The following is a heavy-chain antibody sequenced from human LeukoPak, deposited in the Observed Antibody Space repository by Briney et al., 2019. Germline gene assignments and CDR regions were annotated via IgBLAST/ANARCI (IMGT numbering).Heavy chain of an antibody. J-gene: IGHJ4*02. CDR2: LSGSGGST. V-gene: IGHV3-23*01. D-gene: IGHD2-2*01. CDR3: AKGGSFCRSTSCYFDY. Sequence: GSLRLSCTASGFTFTNYAMSWVRQAPGKGLEWVSALSGSGGSTYYADSVEGRFTISRDNSKNTLYLQMDSLRAEDTAVYYCAKGGSFCRSTSCYFDYWGQGTLVTVSS. CDR1: GFTFTNYA.